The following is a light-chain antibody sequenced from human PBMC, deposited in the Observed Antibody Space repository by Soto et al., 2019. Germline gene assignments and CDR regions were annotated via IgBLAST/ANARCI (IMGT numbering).Light chain of an antibody. V-gene: IGKV1-5*03. CDR2: KAS. Sequence: DIQMTQSPSTLSASVGDRVTITCRASQSISSWLAWYQQKPGKAPKLLIYKASSLEIGVPSRFSGSGSGTAFTLNISSLQPDDFAPYYCQQYNSYSWTFGQGTKVEIK. CDR1: QSISSW. J-gene: IGKJ1*01. CDR3: QQYNSYSWT.